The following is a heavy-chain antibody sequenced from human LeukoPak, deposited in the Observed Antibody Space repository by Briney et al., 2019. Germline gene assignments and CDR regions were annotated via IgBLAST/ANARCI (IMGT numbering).Heavy chain of an antibody. Sequence: PGGSLRLSCAASGFTFSDYAMHWVRQAPGKGLEWVAIISYAGSNKYYADSVKGRFTVSRVNSKNTLYLQMNSLRADDTAVYYCARGNYYDTSGPSWYWGQGTLVTVSS. CDR3: ARGNYYDTSGPSWY. D-gene: IGHD3-22*01. CDR1: GFTFSDYA. V-gene: IGHV3-30-3*01. CDR2: ISYAGSNK. J-gene: IGHJ4*02.